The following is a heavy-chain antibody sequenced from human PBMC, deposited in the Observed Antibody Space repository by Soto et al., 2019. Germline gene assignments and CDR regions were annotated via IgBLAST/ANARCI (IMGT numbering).Heavy chain of an antibody. CDR2: ISSSGSTI. D-gene: IGHD2-2*01. V-gene: IGHV3-11*01. J-gene: IGHJ6*02. CDR3: AGGRKYVNGMDV. Sequence: PGGSLRLSCAASGFTFSDYYMTWIRQAPGKGLEWVSYISSSGSTIYTADSVKGRFTISRDNAKNSLYLQMNSLRDEDTAVYYCAGGRKYVNGMDVWGQGTTVTVSS. CDR1: GFTFSDYY.